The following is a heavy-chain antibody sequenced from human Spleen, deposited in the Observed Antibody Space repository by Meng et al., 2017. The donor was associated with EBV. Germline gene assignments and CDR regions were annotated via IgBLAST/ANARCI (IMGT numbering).Heavy chain of an antibody. CDR2: INTDGSST. J-gene: IGHJ4*02. Sequence: VRLVGVGGGVVQPGRSLRPSCSASGFTFSSYWMHWVRQAPGKGLVWVSRINTDGSSTSYADSVKGRFSVSRDNVKNTLDLQMNSLRAEDTAVYYCATNKMVYWGQGTLVTVSS. CDR1: GFTFSSYW. CDR3: ATNKMVY. V-gene: IGHV3-74*02. D-gene: IGHD2-8*01.